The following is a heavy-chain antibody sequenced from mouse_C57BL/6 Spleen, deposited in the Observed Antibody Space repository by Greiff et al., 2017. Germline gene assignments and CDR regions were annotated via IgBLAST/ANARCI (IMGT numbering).Heavy chain of an antibody. Sequence: VQLQQSGAELARPGASVKLSCKASGYTFTSYGISWVKQRTGQGLEWIGEIYPRSSNTYYNEKFKGKATLTADKSPSTAYMELRSLTSEDSSVYFCAKYYGSSYRYFEVWGTGTTVTVSS. CDR1: GYTFTSYG. J-gene: IGHJ1*03. CDR2: IYPRSSNT. V-gene: IGHV1-81*01. D-gene: IGHD1-1*01. CDR3: AKYYGSSYRYFEV.